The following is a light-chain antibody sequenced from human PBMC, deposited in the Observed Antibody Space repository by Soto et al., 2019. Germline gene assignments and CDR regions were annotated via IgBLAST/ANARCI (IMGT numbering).Light chain of an antibody. V-gene: IGLV1-40*01. Sequence: QLVLTQPPSVSGAPGQRVTISCTGSSSNIGAGYDVHWYQQLPGTAPKLLIYGNNNRPSGVPDRFSGSKSGTSASLAITGLQAEDEADYYCQSYDSSLSEYVFGSGTKVTVL. CDR3: QSYDSSLSEYV. CDR1: SSNIGAGYD. CDR2: GNN. J-gene: IGLJ1*01.